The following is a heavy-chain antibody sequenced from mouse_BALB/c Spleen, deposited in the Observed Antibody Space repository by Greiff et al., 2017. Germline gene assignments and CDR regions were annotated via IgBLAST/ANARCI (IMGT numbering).Heavy chain of an antibody. D-gene: IGHD1-1*01. Sequence: DVQLQESGPGLVKPSQSLSLTCTVTGYSITSDYAWNWIRQFPGNKLEWMGYISYSGSTSYNPSLKSRISITRDTSKNQFFLQLNSVTTEDTATYYCALFITTAPYAMDYWGQGTSVTVSS. CDR3: ALFITTAPYAMDY. J-gene: IGHJ4*01. V-gene: IGHV3-2*02. CDR2: ISYSGST. CDR1: GYSITSDYA.